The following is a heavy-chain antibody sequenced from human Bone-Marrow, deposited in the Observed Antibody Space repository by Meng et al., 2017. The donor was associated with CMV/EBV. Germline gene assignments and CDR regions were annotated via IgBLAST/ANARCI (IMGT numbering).Heavy chain of an antibody. CDR3: ARVTDDSSGYYGAFDY. CDR2: IYHSGST. Sequence: GDSISSSDWWSWFRQPPGNGLEWIGEIYHSGSTNYNPSLKSRVTISVDKSKNQFSLKLSSVTAADTAVYYCARVTDDSSGYYGAFDYWGQGTLVTVSS. CDR1: GDSISSSDW. V-gene: IGHV4-4*02. J-gene: IGHJ4*02. D-gene: IGHD3-22*01.